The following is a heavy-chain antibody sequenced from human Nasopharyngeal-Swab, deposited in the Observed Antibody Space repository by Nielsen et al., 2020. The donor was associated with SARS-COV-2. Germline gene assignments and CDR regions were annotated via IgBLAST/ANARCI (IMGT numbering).Heavy chain of an antibody. CDR1: GGSISSGSYY. D-gene: IGHD2-2*01. CDR2: IYTSGST. J-gene: IGHJ6*02. V-gene: IGHV4-61*02. Sequence: SETLSLTCTVSGGSISSGSYYWSWIRQPAGKGLEWIGRIYTSGSTNYNPSLKSRVTISVDTSKNQFSLKLSSVTAADAAVYYCARGRVVPAASRYGMDVWGQGTTVTVS. CDR3: ARGRVVPAASRYGMDV.